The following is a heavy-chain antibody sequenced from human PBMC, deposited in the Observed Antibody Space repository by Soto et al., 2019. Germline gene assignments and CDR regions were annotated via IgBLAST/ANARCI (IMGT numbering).Heavy chain of an antibody. J-gene: IGHJ4*02. CDR3: GRSGGGGGFGT. CDR1: GFSFGDSY. Sequence: PCGCLRLSCAACGFSFGDSYMSWIRQTPGKGLEWLSYISPGSRYPAYADSVKGRFTISRDNAKRSLYLQMMSLTAEDTAIYCCGRSGGGGGFGTWGQGTMVAVSS. D-gene: IGHD2-15*01. V-gene: IGHV3-11*06. CDR2: ISPGSRYP.